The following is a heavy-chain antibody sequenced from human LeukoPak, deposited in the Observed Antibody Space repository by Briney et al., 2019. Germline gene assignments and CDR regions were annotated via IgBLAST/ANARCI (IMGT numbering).Heavy chain of an antibody. Sequence: GASVKVSCKASGFTFTSSAMQWVRQARGQRLEWIGWIVVGSGNTNYAQKFQGRVTMTRDTSISTAYMELSRLRSDDTAVYYCARARAYQLLSDAFDIWGQGTMVTVSS. D-gene: IGHD2-2*01. CDR2: IVVGSGNT. J-gene: IGHJ3*02. CDR3: ARARAYQLLSDAFDI. V-gene: IGHV1-58*02. CDR1: GFTFTSSA.